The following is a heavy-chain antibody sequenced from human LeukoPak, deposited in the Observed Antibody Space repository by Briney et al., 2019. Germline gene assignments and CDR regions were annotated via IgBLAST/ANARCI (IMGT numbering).Heavy chain of an antibody. CDR1: EFTFDNYA. J-gene: IGHJ6*02. V-gene: IGHV3-23*01. Sequence: PGGSLRLSCAASEFTFDNYAMSWVRQAPGKGLEWVSVIRGSGYYSYYADSVKGRFTVSRDNSKTTLYLQMNSLRADDTAVYYCAKDLRVGWVGESNYYYYYGIDVWGQGTTVTVSS. CDR3: AKDLRVGWVGESNYYYYYGIDV. D-gene: IGHD3-10*01. CDR2: IRGSGYYS.